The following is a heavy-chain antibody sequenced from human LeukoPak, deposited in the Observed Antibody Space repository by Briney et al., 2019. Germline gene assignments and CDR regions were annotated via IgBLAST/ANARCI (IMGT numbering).Heavy chain of an antibody. D-gene: IGHD6-19*01. CDR2: ISAYNGNT. CDR1: GYTFSTYG. V-gene: IGHV1-18*01. CDR3: ARDLIAVRPGWFDP. Sequence: ASVKVSCKASGYTFSTYGISWVRQAPGQGLEWMGWISAYNGNTKYVQKFQGRVTMTTDTSTSTAYMELRSLRADDTAVYYCARDLIAVRPGWFDPWGQGTLVTISS. J-gene: IGHJ5*02.